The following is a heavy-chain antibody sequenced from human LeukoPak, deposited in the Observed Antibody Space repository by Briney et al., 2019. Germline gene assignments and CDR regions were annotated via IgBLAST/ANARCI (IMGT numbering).Heavy chain of an antibody. Sequence: GGSLRLSCAASGFTFSGSAMHWVRQASGKGLEWIGHIRSKANSYATAYAASVKGRFTIFRDDSVNTAYLQMNSLKTEDTAVYYCTTLWFGELIPWGQGTLVTVSS. D-gene: IGHD3-10*01. CDR2: IRSKANSYAT. J-gene: IGHJ4*02. CDR1: GFTFSGSA. V-gene: IGHV3-73*01. CDR3: TTLWFGELIP.